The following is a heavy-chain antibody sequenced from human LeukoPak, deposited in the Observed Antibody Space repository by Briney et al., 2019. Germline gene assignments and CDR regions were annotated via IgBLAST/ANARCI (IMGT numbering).Heavy chain of an antibody. CDR3: ARVGGYSYGNYYFNY. Sequence: KPSETLSLTCAVSGYSISSGYYWGWIRQPPGKGLDWIGSISHSGSTYYNPSPRSRVTISIDTSKNQFSLRLNSVTATDTVVYYCARVGGYSYGNYYFNYWGQGTLVTVSS. CDR1: GYSISSGYY. CDR2: ISHSGST. D-gene: IGHD5-18*01. V-gene: IGHV4-38-2*01. J-gene: IGHJ4*02.